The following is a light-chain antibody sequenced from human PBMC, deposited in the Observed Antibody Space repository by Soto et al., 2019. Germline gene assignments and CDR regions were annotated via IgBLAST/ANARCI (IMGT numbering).Light chain of an antibody. Sequence: EIVMTQSPATLSVSPGERATLSCRASQSVTTNLAWYQQNPGQAPRLLIYAASTRATGIPARFSGSGSGTELTLTISSLQSEDFAVYFCQQYNYWPRTFGQGTKVEIK. V-gene: IGKV3-15*01. CDR2: AAS. CDR1: QSVTTN. CDR3: QQYNYWPRT. J-gene: IGKJ1*01.